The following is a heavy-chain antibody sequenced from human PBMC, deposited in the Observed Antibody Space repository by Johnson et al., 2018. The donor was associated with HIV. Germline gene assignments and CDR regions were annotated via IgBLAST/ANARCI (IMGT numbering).Heavy chain of an antibody. CDR2: TKQDGSEK. Sequence: VQLVESGGGVVQPGGSLRLSCAASGFSFSSYWMSWVRQAPGKGLEWVANTKQDGSEKYYVDSVKGRFTISRENATNSLYLKMNSLTAGDTAVYYCARGYYYGSGSYYNSGAFDIWGQGTMVTVSS. CDR3: ARGYYYGSGSYYNSGAFDI. CDR1: GFSFSSYW. V-gene: IGHV3-7*01. J-gene: IGHJ3*02. D-gene: IGHD3-10*01.